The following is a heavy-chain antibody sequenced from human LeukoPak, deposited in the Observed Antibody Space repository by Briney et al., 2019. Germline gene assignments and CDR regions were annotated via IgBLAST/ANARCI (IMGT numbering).Heavy chain of an antibody. CDR2: IYSGGST. CDR3: ARLARGGDWFDP. V-gene: IGHV3-53*01. CDR1: GFTVSSNY. Sequence: EGSLRLSCAASGFTVSSNYMSWVRQAPGKGLEWVSVIYSGGSTYYADSVKGRFTISRDNSKNTLYLQMDSLRAEDTAVYYCARLARGGDWFDPWGQGTLVTVSS. J-gene: IGHJ5*02. D-gene: IGHD3-10*01.